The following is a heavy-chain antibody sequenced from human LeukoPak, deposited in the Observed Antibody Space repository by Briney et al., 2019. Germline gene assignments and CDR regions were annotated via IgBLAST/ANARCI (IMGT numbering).Heavy chain of an antibody. CDR1: GFRFSSWW. CDR3: AGKHLERRSFDY. CDR2: IKQDGNEK. D-gene: IGHD1-1*01. V-gene: IGHV3-7*03. J-gene: IGHJ4*02. Sequence: GGSLRLSCAASGFRFSSWWMSWVRQAPGKGLEWVANIKQDGNEKYYVDSVKGRFTISRDNDKNSLYLQMNSLRAEDTAVYYCAGKHLERRSFDYWGQGTLVTVSS.